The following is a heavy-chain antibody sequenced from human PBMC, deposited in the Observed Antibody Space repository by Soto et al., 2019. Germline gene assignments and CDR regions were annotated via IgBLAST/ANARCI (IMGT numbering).Heavy chain of an antibody. V-gene: IGHV4-34*01. CDR2: INQSGSF. D-gene: IGHD4-4*01. J-gene: IGHJ5*02. CDR3: ARGRDYSYFDP. Sequence: SETLSLTCVVSGGPLSWYYWTWVRQPPGKGLEWIGEINQSGSFNHNPSLKGRVRMSVETSKNQFSLNLISVTAADTAVYYCARGRDYSYFDPWGQGILVTVSS. CDR1: GGPLSWYY.